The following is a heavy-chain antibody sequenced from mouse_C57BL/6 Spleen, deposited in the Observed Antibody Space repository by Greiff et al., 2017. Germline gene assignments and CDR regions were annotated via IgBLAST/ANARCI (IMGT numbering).Heavy chain of an antibody. CDR1: GYTFTDYY. D-gene: IGHD1-1*01. V-gene: IGHV1-19*01. Sequence: VQLKQSGPVLVKPGASVKMSCKASGYTFTDYYMNWVKQSHGKSLEWIGVINPYNGGTSYNQKFKGKATLTVDKSSSTAYMELNSLTSEDSAIYDCASYYGSLYAMDYWGQGTSVTVSS. CDR3: ASYYGSLYAMDY. CDR2: INPYNGGT. J-gene: IGHJ4*01.